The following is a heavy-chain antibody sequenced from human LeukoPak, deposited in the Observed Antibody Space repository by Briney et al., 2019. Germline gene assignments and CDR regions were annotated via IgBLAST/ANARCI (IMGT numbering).Heavy chain of an antibody. CDR3: ARSSREPRGYAPWELMPPFDY. Sequence: GGSLRLSCAASGFTFSSYRMSWVRQAPGKGLEWVSYISSSSSTIYYADSVKGRFTISRDNAKTSLYLQMNSLRAEDTAVYYCARSSREPRGYAPWELMPPFDYWGQGTLVTVSS. D-gene: IGHD4-23*01. J-gene: IGHJ4*02. CDR2: ISSSSSTI. CDR1: GFTFSSYR. V-gene: IGHV3-48*01.